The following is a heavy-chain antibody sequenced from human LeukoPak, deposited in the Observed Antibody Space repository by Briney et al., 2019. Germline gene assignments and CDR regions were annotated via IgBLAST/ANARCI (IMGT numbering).Heavy chain of an antibody. CDR3: ARDTEGDGSGAASTWFDP. V-gene: IGHV4-34*01. D-gene: IGHD2-21*02. Sequence: PSETLSLTCAVYGESFSGYYWNWIRQPPGKGLEWIGEINHSGSTNYNPSLKSRVTISVDTSKNQFSLKLSSVTAADTAVYYCARDTEGDGSGAASTWFDPWGQGTLVTVSS. CDR1: GESFSGYY. J-gene: IGHJ5*02. CDR2: INHSGST.